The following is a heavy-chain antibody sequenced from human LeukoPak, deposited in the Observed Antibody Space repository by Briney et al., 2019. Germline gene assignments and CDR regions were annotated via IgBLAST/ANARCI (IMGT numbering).Heavy chain of an antibody. J-gene: IGHJ5*02. CDR2: IYYSGST. CDR3: ARVNSSSWYVGKWFDP. D-gene: IGHD6-13*01. CDR1: GGSISSGDYY. V-gene: IGHV4-30-4*01. Sequence: SETLSLTCTVSGGSISSGDYYWSWIRQPPGKGLEWTGYIYYSGSTYYNPSLKSRVTISVDTSRNQFSLKLSSVTAADTAVYYCARVNSSSWYVGKWFDPWGQGTLVTVSS.